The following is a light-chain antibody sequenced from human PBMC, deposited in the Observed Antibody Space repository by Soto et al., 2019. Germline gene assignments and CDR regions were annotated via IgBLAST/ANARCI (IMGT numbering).Light chain of an antibody. CDR3: QQYASSPRT. CDR1: QSVRNHY. Sequence: EIVLTQSPGTLSLSPGARATLCCRASQSVRNHYLAWYQQKPGQAPRLLIYGASTRATGIPDRFSGSGSGTDCTLTSSRLEPEDFAVYYCQQYASSPRTFGQGTKVDIK. V-gene: IGKV3-20*01. J-gene: IGKJ1*01. CDR2: GAS.